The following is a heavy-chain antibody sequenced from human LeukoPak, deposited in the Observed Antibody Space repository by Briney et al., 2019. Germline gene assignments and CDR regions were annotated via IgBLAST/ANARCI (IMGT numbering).Heavy chain of an antibody. Sequence: GGSLRLSCAASGFTFSHAWMSWVRQAPGKGLEFVGRIRSKGDGGTADYAAPVRGRFTISRDDSKNTLSLQMTSLKSEDTAVYYCATVRRAATGDFDYWGQGTLVTVSS. CDR1: GFTFSHAW. V-gene: IGHV3-15*01. CDR2: IRSKGDGGTA. D-gene: IGHD6-13*01. J-gene: IGHJ4*02. CDR3: ATVRRAATGDFDY.